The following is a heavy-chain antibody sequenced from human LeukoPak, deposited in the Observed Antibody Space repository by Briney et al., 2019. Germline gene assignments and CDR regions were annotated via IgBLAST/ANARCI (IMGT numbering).Heavy chain of an antibody. CDR1: GFTFSSYA. CDR2: ISGSGGST. V-gene: IGHV3-23*01. CDR3: AKDPYYDSSGYFDY. J-gene: IGHJ4*02. Sequence: GGSLRLSCAASGFTFSSYAMSRVRQAPGKGLEWASAISGSGGSTYYADSVKGRFTISRDNSKNTLYLQMNSLRAEDTAVYYCAKDPYYDSSGYFDYWGQGTLVTVSS. D-gene: IGHD3-22*01.